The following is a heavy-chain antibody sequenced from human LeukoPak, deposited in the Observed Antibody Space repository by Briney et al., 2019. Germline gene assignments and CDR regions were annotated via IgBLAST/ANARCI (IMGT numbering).Heavy chain of an antibody. D-gene: IGHD3-3*01. CDR2: ISYDGSNK. J-gene: IGHJ5*02. CDR3: ARDSAPLFYDFWRSNWLDP. Sequence: GGSLRLSCAASGFTFSSYAMHWVRQAPGKGLEWVAVISYDGSNKYYADSVKGRFTISRDNSKNTLYLQMNSLRAEDTAVYYCARDSAPLFYDFWRSNWLDPWGQGTLVTVSS. CDR1: GFTFSSYA. V-gene: IGHV3-30-3*01.